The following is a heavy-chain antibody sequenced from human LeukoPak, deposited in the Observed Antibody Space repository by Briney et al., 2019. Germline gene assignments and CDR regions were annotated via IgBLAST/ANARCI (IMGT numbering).Heavy chain of an antibody. Sequence: GGSLRLSCAASGFTVSSHYMSWVRQAPGKGLEWVSVIYSGGSTYYADSVNGRFTISRDSSKNTLYLQMNSLRAEDTAVYYCASSAYSNYDFDYWGQGTLVTVSS. V-gene: IGHV3-66*01. CDR3: ASSAYSNYDFDY. CDR1: GFTVSSHY. D-gene: IGHD4-11*01. CDR2: IYSGGST. J-gene: IGHJ4*02.